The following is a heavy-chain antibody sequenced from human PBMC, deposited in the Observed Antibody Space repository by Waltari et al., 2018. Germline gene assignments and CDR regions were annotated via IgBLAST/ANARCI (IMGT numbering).Heavy chain of an antibody. V-gene: IGHV3-23*01. D-gene: IGHD4-4*01. CDR2: ISGSGGGT. J-gene: IGHJ4*02. Sequence: EVQLLESGGGLVQPGGSLRLPCAASGFTISSYAMSWVRQAPGKGLEWVSAISGSGGGTYYADSVKGRLTISRDNSRNTLYLQMNSLRAEDTAVYYCAKVRGNPNNYHDYWGQGTLVTVSS. CDR1: GFTISSYA. CDR3: AKVRGNPNNYHDY.